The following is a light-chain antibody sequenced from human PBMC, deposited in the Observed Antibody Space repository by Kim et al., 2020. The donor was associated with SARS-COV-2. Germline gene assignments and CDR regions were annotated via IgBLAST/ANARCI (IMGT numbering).Light chain of an antibody. V-gene: IGKV3-15*01. CDR1: QSVSSN. CDR3: QQYNNWPLT. J-gene: IGKJ4*01. CDR2: GAS. Sequence: VAPGERATLPCRARQSVSSNLAWYQQNPGQAPRLLIYGASTRATGIPARFSGSGSGTEFTLTISSLQSEDFAVYYCQQYNNWPLTFGGGTKVDIK.